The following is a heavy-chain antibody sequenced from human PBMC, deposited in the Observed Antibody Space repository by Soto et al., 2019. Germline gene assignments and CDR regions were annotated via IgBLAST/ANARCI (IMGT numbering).Heavy chain of an antibody. J-gene: IGHJ4*02. CDR1: GFTFSSYA. Sequence: GSLRLSCAASGFTFSSYAMHWVRQAPGKGLEWVALISYDGSDKDYADSVKGRFTISRDNSKNTLYLQMNSLGAEDTAVYYCAKDQGSSWYEIDYWGQGTLVTVSS. V-gene: IGHV3-30-3*01. CDR2: ISYDGSDK. D-gene: IGHD6-13*01. CDR3: AKDQGSSWYEIDY.